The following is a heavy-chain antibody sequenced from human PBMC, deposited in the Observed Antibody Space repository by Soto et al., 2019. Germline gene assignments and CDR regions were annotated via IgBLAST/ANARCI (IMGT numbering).Heavy chain of an antibody. CDR2: IIPIFGTA. CDR3: ARSPRITMVRGVRDWYFDL. Sequence: QVQLVQSGAEVKKPGSSVKVSCKASGGTFSSYAISWVRQAPGQGLEWMGGIIPIFGTANYAQKFQGRVTITADESTSTDYMELSSLRSEDTAVYYCARSPRITMVRGVRDWYFDLWGRGTLGTVSS. CDR1: GGTFSSYA. J-gene: IGHJ2*01. V-gene: IGHV1-69*12. D-gene: IGHD3-10*01.